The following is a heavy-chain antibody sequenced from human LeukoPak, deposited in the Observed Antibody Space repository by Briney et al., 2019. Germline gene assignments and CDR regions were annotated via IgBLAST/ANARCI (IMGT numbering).Heavy chain of an antibody. CDR1: GGTFSSYA. Sequence: SVKLSCKASGGTFSSYAISWVRQAPGQGLEWMGGIIPIFGTANYAQKFQGRVTITADESTSTAYMELSSLRSEDTAVYYCARATEYCSGGSCKNYYFDYWGQGTLVTVSS. CDR2: IIPIFGTA. CDR3: ARATEYCSGGSCKNYYFDY. J-gene: IGHJ4*02. V-gene: IGHV1-69*13. D-gene: IGHD2-15*01.